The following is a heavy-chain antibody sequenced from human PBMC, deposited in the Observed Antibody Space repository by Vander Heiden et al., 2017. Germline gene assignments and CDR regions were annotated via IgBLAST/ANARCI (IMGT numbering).Heavy chain of an antibody. Sequence: EVQLLESGGGLVQPGGSLRLSCAASGFPFRRIAMSWVRQAPGKGLEWVSAISGSGGSTYYADSVKGRFTISRDNSKNTLYLQMNSLRAEDTAVYYCAKDPITVTTGYFDYWGQGTLVTVSS. D-gene: IGHD4-4*01. CDR2: ISGSGGST. J-gene: IGHJ4*02. V-gene: IGHV3-23*01. CDR3: AKDPITVTTGYFDY. CDR1: GFPFRRIA.